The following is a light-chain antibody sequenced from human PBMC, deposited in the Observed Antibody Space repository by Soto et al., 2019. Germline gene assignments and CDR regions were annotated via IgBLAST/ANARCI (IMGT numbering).Light chain of an antibody. CDR1: QGISSY. Sequence: VIWMTQSPSLLSASTGDRETISCRMSQGISSYLAWYQQQPGKAPKLXXYAASSLQSGVPSRFSGSGSGTDLTLTISSLQPEDFATYYCRQSYSTPPITFGQGTRLEIK. V-gene: IGKV1D-8*03. J-gene: IGKJ5*01. CDR2: AAS. CDR3: RQSYSTPPIT.